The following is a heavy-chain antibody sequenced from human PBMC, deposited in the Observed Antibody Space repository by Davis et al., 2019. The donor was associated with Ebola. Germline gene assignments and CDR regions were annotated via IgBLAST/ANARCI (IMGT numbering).Heavy chain of an antibody. V-gene: IGHV3-73*01. CDR2: IRSKANSYAT. J-gene: IGHJ6*02. CDR3: TESVAAAGHYYYYYGMDV. CDR1: GYSLTSYW. D-gene: IGHD6-13*01. Sequence: GGSLRLSCKGSGYSLTSYWIGWVRQMPGKGLEWVGRIRSKANSYATAYAASVKGRFTISRDDSKNTAYLQMNSLKTEDTAVYYCTESVAAAGHYYYYYGMDVWGQGTTVTVSS.